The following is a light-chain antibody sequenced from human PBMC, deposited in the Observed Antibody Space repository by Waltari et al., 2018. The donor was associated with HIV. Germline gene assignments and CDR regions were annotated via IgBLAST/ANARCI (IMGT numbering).Light chain of an antibody. CDR2: YNS. CDR1: NIGTKS. J-gene: IGLJ3*02. Sequence: SYVLTQPPSVSVAPGKTATITCGGNNIGTKSVHWYQQRPGQAPVLVIYYNSDRPSGMRERVSGYNAGNTDTLTISRAEAGDEADYYCHVWDGSDYVSGVFGGGTKVTVL. V-gene: IGLV3-21*04. CDR3: HVWDGSDYVSGV.